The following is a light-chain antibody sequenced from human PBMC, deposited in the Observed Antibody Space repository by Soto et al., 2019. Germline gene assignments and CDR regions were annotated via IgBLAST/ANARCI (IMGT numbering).Light chain of an antibody. CDR2: RNN. CDR1: SSNIGSNS. Sequence: QSVLTQPPSASGTPGQRVTISCSGSSSNIGSNSVYWYQQLPGTAPKLLIYRNNQRPSGVPDRFSGSKSGTSASLAISGLRSEDEADYYCAAWDDSLSALYVFGSGTKLTVL. V-gene: IGLV1-47*01. CDR3: AAWDDSLSALYV. J-gene: IGLJ1*01.